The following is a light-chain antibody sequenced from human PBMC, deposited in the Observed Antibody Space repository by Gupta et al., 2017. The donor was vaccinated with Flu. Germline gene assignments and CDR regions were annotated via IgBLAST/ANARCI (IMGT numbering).Light chain of an antibody. CDR2: RAS. V-gene: IGKV3-20*01. Sequence: ESVLTQSPGTLSLSPGERATRSCRASQSVHKNSLTWYQQKPGQAPRLLIYRASSRATGLPDRFSGSGSGTEFTLTISRLKPEDFAVYYCQHDGISVSTFGQGTKLEIK. CDR3: QHDGISVST. CDR1: QSVHKNS. J-gene: IGKJ2*01.